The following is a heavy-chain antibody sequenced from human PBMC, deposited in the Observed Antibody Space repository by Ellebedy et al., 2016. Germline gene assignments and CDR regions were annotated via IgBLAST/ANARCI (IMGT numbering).Heavy chain of an antibody. J-gene: IGHJ5*01. Sequence: GGSLRLSCQVSGFTFSHYTLIWVRQAPGKGLEWVSAISASHFTDYAPSVEGRFTISRDAATDSMYLQMNSLTDDDTAIYYCARDFDMERIDSWGHGTRVTVTS. CDR2: ISASHFT. D-gene: IGHD3-9*01. CDR3: ARDFDMERIDS. CDR1: GFTFSHYT. V-gene: IGHV3-69-1*02.